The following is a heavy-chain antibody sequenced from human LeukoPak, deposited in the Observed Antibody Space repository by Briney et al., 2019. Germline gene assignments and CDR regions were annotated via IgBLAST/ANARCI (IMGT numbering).Heavy chain of an antibody. CDR2: IYYSGST. V-gene: IGHV4-31*03. J-gene: IGHJ4*02. CDR1: GGSISSGGYY. D-gene: IGHD5-24*01. Sequence: SETLSLTCTVSGGSISSGGYYWRWIRQHPGKGLEWIGYIYYSGSTYHNPSLKSRVTISVDTSKNQFSLKLSSVTAADTAVYYCARVSEMAAIRYWGQGTLVTVSS. CDR3: ARVSEMAAIRY.